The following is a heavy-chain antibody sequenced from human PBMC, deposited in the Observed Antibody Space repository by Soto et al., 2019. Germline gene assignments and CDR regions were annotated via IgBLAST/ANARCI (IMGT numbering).Heavy chain of an antibody. D-gene: IGHD6-19*01. V-gene: IGHV3-30-3*01. CDR2: ISYDGSNK. J-gene: IGHJ6*02. CDR3: ARPLGIAVAGTLDYHGMDV. CDR1: GFTFSSYA. Sequence: GGSLRLSCAASGFTFSSYAMHWVRQAPGKGLEWVAVISYDGSNKYYADSVKGRFTISRDNSKNTLYLQMNSLRAEDTAVYYCARPLGIAVAGTLDYHGMDVWGQGTTVTVSS.